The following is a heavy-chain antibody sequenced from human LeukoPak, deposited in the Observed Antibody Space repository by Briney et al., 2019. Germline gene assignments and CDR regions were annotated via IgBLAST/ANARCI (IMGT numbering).Heavy chain of an antibody. Sequence: PSETLSLTCSVSGYSISSGYYWGWIRQPPGKGLEWIGYISYSGSTNYNPSLKSRVTISVDTSKNQFSLKLSSVTAADTAVYYCARLGPAAGTSFDYWGQGTLVTVSS. D-gene: IGHD6-13*01. J-gene: IGHJ4*02. CDR2: ISYSGST. CDR1: GYSISSGYY. V-gene: IGHV4-38-2*02. CDR3: ARLGPAAGTSFDY.